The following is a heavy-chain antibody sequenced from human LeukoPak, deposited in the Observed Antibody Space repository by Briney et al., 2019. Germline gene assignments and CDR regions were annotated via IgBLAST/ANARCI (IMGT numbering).Heavy chain of an antibody. CDR3: TRGNSYRTPRWFDP. J-gene: IGHJ5*02. CDR1: GYTFTGYY. D-gene: IGHD5-18*01. Sequence: GASVKVSCKASGYTFTGYYIHWVRQAPGQGLEWMGWMNPNSDATNYAQKFQDRVTMTKDTSISTAYMEVSRLRSDDTAFYYCTRGNSYRTPRWFDPWGQGTLVTVSS. V-gene: IGHV1-2*02. CDR2: MNPNSDAT.